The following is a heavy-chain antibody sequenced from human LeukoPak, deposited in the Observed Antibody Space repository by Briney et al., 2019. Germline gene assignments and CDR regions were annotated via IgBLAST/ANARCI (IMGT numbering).Heavy chain of an antibody. V-gene: IGHV3-21*01. Sequence: PGGSLRLSCAASGFTFSSYSMNWVRQAPGKGLEWVSSISSSSSYIYYADSVKGRFTISRDNAKNSLYLQMNSLRAEDTAVYYCAREGEGQLVFYYYYYYMDVWGKGTTVTASS. J-gene: IGHJ6*03. CDR3: AREGEGQLVFYYYYYYMDV. CDR1: GFTFSSYS. D-gene: IGHD6-6*01. CDR2: ISSSSSYI.